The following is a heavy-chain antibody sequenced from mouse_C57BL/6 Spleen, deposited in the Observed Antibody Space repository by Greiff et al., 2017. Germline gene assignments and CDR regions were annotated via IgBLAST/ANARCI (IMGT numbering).Heavy chain of an antibody. CDR1: GYTFTSYN. CDR3: ASFITGWYFDV. Sequence: VQLQQSGAELVRPGASVKMSCKASGYTFTSYNMHWVKQTPRQGLEWIGAIYPGNGDTSYNQKFKGKATLTVDKSSSTAYLQLSSLTSEDSAVYFWASFITGWYFDVWGTGTTVSVSS. V-gene: IGHV1-12*01. J-gene: IGHJ1*03. CDR2: IYPGNGDT. D-gene: IGHD1-1*01.